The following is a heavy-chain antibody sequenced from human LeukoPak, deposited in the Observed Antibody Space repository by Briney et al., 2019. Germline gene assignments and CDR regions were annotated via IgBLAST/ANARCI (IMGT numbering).Heavy chain of an antibody. Sequence: GGSLRLSCAASGFTFSNNFMSWVRQAPGKGLEWVANIKQDGSEKYYVDSVKGRFTISRDNAKNSLYLQMNSLRAEDTAIYYCARLPYSGYGGGRVYWGQGTLVTVSS. V-gene: IGHV3-7*01. D-gene: IGHD5-12*01. CDR1: GFTFSNNF. CDR2: IKQDGSEK. CDR3: ARLPYSGYGGGRVY. J-gene: IGHJ4*02.